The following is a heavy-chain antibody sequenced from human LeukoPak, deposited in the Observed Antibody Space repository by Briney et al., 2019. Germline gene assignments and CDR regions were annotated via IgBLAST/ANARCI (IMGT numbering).Heavy chain of an antibody. CDR1: GFTVSRNY. Sequence: GGSLRLSCAASGFTVSRNYMSWVRQAPGKGLEWDSLIYSDGTTYYADSLKGRFTISRDNSKNTLYLQMNSLRAEDTAVYYCARRGDGGRSFDYWGQGTPVTVSS. D-gene: IGHD4-23*01. J-gene: IGHJ4*02. CDR2: IYSDGTT. V-gene: IGHV3-53*01. CDR3: ARRGDGGRSFDY.